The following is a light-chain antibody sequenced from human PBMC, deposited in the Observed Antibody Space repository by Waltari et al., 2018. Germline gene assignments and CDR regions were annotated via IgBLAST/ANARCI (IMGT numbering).Light chain of an antibody. J-gene: IGLJ1*01. V-gene: IGLV1-40*01. CDR1: STNIGTGYH. Sequence: QSVLTQPPSVSGAPGQRVTISCTGSSTNIGTGYHVHWYQHLPGTAPKLLIYTNNTPPSGVPDRFSASMSGSSASLAITGLQAEDEADYYCQSYDSSLNGFYVFGTGTKVTVL. CDR2: TNN. CDR3: QSYDSSLNGFYV.